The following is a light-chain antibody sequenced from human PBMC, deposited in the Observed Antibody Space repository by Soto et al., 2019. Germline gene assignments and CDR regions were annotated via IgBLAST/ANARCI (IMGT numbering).Light chain of an antibody. V-gene: IGKV1-12*01. J-gene: IGKJ5*01. CDR3: QLAGSFPT. CDR2: GAS. CDR1: HDVSSW. Sequence: DIQMTQSPSSVSASVGDRVTITCRASHDVSSWVAWYQQKAGAAPKLLIYGASTLQSGVPSRFSGSRSGTDFTLTISNLEPEDFATYYCQLAGSFPTFGQGTRLEIK.